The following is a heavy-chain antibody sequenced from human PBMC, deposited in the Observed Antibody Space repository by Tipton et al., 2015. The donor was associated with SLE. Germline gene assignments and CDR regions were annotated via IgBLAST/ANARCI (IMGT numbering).Heavy chain of an antibody. V-gene: IGHV4-39*07. CDR3: ARSDYGDWYFAL. Sequence: SLTCTVSGGSVSSGSFYWGWIRQPPGKGLEWIGGIYHSGNTYYKPSLKSRATMSVDTSKNQFSLKLSSVTAADTAVYHCARSDYGDWYFALWGRGTLVTVSS. D-gene: IGHD4-17*01. J-gene: IGHJ2*01. CDR1: GGSVSSGSFY. CDR2: IYHSGNT.